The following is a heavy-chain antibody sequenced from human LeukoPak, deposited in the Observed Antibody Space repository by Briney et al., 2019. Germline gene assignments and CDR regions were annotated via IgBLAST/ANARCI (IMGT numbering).Heavy chain of an antibody. V-gene: IGHV3-15*01. CDR2: IKSETDGGTT. CDR3: TTAGENPRYCSSTSCRKYYYYYGMDV. Sequence: GGSLRLSCAASGFTFSNAWMSWVRQAPGKGLEWVGRIKSETDGGTTDYAAPVKGRFTISRDDSKNTLYLQMNSLKTEDTAVYYCTTAGENPRYCSSTSCRKYYYYYGMDVWGQGTTVTVSS. D-gene: IGHD2-2*01. CDR1: GFTFSNAW. J-gene: IGHJ6*02.